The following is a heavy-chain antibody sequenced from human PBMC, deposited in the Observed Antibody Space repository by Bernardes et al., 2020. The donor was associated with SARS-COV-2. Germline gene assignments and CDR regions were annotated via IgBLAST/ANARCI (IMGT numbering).Heavy chain of an antibody. J-gene: IGHJ4*02. Sequence: GGSLRLSCAASGFTLGTYWMSWVRQTPGKGLEWVANIKQDGSEKYYMDSVKGRFTISRDNAKNTLYLQMNSLRAEDTAVYYCARGAASGYASDNWGQGTLVTVSS. CDR1: GFTLGTYW. V-gene: IGHV3-7*01. CDR3: ARGAASGYASDN. D-gene: IGHD5-12*01. CDR2: IKQDGSEK.